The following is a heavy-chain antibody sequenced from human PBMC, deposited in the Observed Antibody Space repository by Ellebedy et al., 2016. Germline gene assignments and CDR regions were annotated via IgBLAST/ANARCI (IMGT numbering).Heavy chain of an antibody. J-gene: IGHJ5*02. D-gene: IGHD6-19*01. V-gene: IGHV3-33*01. Sequence: GESLKISCAVSGFTFSDHGMHWVRQAPGKGLEWVAVIWYDGSDEKYSGSVKGRFTISRDNSKNTLYLQMNSLRPEDTAVYYCARKPSVWHADHWGQGTLVTVSS. CDR1: GFTFSDHG. CDR3: ARKPSVWHADH. CDR2: IWYDGSDE.